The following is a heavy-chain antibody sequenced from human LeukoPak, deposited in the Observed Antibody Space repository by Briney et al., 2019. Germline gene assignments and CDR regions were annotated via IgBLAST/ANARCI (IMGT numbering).Heavy chain of an antibody. CDR1: GGSISSGGYY. V-gene: IGHV4-31*03. Sequence: PSETLSLTCTVSGGSISSGGYYWSWIRQHPGKGLEWIGYIYYSGSTYYNPSLKSRVTISVDTSKNQFSLKLSSVTAADTAVYYCARVGSSGWTWAPYYGMDVWGQGTTVTVSS. J-gene: IGHJ6*02. CDR2: IYYSGST. CDR3: ARVGSSGWTWAPYYGMDV. D-gene: IGHD6-19*01.